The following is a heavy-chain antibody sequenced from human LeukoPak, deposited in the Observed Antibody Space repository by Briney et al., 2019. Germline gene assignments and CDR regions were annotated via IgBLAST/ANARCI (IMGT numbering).Heavy chain of an antibody. Sequence: SETLSLTCAVYGGSFSGYYWSWIRQPPGKGLEWIGEINHSGSTNYNPSLKSRVTISVDTSKNQFSLKLSPVTAADTAVYYCAGGLIAVADARDDYWGQGTLVTVSS. V-gene: IGHV4-34*01. CDR1: GGSFSGYY. D-gene: IGHD6-19*01. CDR3: AGGLIAVADARDDY. J-gene: IGHJ4*02. CDR2: INHSGST.